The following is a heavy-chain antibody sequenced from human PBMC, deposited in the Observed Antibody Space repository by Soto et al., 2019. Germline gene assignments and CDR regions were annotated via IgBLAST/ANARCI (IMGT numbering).Heavy chain of an antibody. CDR3: ARVGVVSGDYYYGMDV. Sequence: SETLSLTCAVSGGSISSSNWLSWFLQPPVNGLDLIGEIYHIGSTNYNPSLKSRVSISLYNSKNQFSLKLISLTAADTALYYCARVGVVSGDYYYGMDVWGQGTTVTVSS. CDR2: IYHIGST. D-gene: IGHD3-3*01. CDR1: GGSISSSNW. V-gene: IGHV4-4*02. J-gene: IGHJ6*02.